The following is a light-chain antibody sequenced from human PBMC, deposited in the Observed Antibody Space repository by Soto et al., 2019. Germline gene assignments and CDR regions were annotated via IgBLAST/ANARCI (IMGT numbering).Light chain of an antibody. J-gene: IGKJ2*01. CDR2: GAS. CDR3: QKYDRSSPMYI. CDR1: QSVSSSY. V-gene: IGKV3-20*01. Sequence: EIVLTQSPGTLSLSPGERAALSCRSSQSVSSSYLAWYEHKPGQAPRLLIYGASSRATGIPDRFSGSGSRTVFTVTISSLAPEDFAMYYCQKYDRSSPMYIFGQGTKLEIK.